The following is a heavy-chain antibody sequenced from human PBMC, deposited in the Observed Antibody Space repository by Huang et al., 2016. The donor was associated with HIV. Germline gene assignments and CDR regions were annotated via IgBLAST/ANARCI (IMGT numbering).Heavy chain of an antibody. CDR3: ARAKDTWDAYDI. CDR1: GFPFNTHA. Sequence: QVQLVESGGGVVQPGRSLRLSCAASGFPFNTHAMHGVRQAPGKGVDLVAVISNDGSNNYYADSVKGRFTISRDSSKSTLFLHMTSLRTEDTAVYYCARAKDTWDAYDIWGQGTMVIVSS. V-gene: IGHV3-30-3*01. J-gene: IGHJ3*02. D-gene: IGHD5-18*01. CDR2: ISNDGSNN.